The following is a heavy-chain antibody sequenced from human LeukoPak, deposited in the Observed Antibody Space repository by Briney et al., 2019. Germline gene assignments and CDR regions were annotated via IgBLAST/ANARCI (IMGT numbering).Heavy chain of an antibody. CDR1: GFTFSSYA. CDR3: AKDRYCSGGSCYSADYFDY. D-gene: IGHD2-15*01. J-gene: IGHJ4*02. CDR2: ISGSGGST. Sequence: GGSLRLSCAASGFTFSSYAMSWVGQAPGKGLEWVSAISGSGGSTYYADSVKGRFTLSRDNSKNTLSLQMNRLRAEDTAVYYCAKDRYCSGGSCYSADYFDYWGQGTLVTVSS. V-gene: IGHV3-23*01.